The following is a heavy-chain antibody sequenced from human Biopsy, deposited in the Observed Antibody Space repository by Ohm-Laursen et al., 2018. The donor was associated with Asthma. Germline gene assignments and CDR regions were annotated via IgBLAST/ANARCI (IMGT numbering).Heavy chain of an antibody. CDR3: TTDALLYSSADY. J-gene: IGHJ4*02. CDR1: GFTFSNAW. CDR2: IKSKTDGGTT. D-gene: IGHD2-8*01. Sequence: GSLRLSCAASGFTFSNAWMSWVRQAPGKGLEWVGRIKSKTDGGTTDYAAPVKGRFTISRDDSKNTLYLQMNRLKTEDTAVYYCTTDALLYSSADYWGQGTLVTVSS. V-gene: IGHV3-15*01.